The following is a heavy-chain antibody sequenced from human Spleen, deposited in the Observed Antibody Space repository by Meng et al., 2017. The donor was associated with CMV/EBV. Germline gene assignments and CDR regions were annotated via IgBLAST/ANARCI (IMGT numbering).Heavy chain of an antibody. CDR2: IRYDEKTK. V-gene: IGHV3-30*02. D-gene: IGHD3-3*01. Sequence: GESLKISCATSGLNFKIYGMHWVRQLPGKGLEWVAFIRYDEKTKYYADSVKGRFTISRDNSKNTLYLQMNSLTVEDTAVYYCASVYYEFWLGMDVWGQGTTVTVSS. J-gene: IGHJ6*02. CDR3: ASVYYEFWLGMDV. CDR1: GLNFKIYG.